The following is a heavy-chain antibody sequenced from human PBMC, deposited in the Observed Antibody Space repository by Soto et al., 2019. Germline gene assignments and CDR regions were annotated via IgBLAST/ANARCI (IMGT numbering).Heavy chain of an antibody. CDR1: GFTFSNYA. V-gene: IGHV3-23*01. CDR2: ISGGGDGT. D-gene: IGHD2-21*02. CDR3: AKKGLGSLTTYCNSGDCHYAFDI. Sequence: EVQLLESGGGLVQPGGSLRLSCAASGFTFSNYAMTWVRQAPGKGLEWVSTISGGGDGTFYADSVKGRFTISRDNSRNTVYLQINSLRAKDTAVYYCAKKGLGSLTTYCNSGDCHYAFDIWGQGTMVTVSS. J-gene: IGHJ3*02.